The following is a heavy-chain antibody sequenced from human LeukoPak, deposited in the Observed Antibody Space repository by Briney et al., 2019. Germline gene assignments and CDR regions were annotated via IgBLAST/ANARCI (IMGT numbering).Heavy chain of an antibody. V-gene: IGHV3-30-3*01. CDR3: ARESPGYGQLDY. J-gene: IGHJ4*02. Sequence: GGSLRLSCAASGFTFSSYAMHWVRQAPGKGLEWVAVISYDGSNKYYADSVKGRFTISRDNSKNTLYLQMNSLRAEDTAVYYCARESPGYGQLDYWGQGTLVTVSS. CDR1: GFTFSSYA. CDR2: ISYDGSNK. D-gene: IGHD5-18*01.